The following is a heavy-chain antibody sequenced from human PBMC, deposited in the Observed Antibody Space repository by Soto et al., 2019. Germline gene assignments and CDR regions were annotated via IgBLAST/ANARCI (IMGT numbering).Heavy chain of an antibody. V-gene: IGHV3-15*01. Sequence: GGSLRLSCAASGFTFSNAWMSWVRQAPGKGLEWVGRIKSKTDGGTTDYAAPVKGRFTISRDDSKNTLYLRMNSLKTEDTAVYYCTTDPEGAAVDIWGQGTMVTVSS. D-gene: IGHD1-26*01. CDR3: TTDPEGAAVDI. CDR1: GFTFSNAW. J-gene: IGHJ3*02. CDR2: IKSKTDGGTT.